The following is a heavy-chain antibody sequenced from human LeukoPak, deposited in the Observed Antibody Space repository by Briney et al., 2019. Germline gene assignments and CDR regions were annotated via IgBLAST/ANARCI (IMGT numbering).Heavy chain of an antibody. J-gene: IGHJ4*02. Sequence: PGGSLRLSCAASGFTFSDFWMSWVRQAPGKGLECVASTNEAGGDKLYVDSVKGRFTISRDNSKNTLYLQMNSLRAEDTAVYYCAKTTIFGVVINTFDYWGQGTLVTVSS. CDR2: TNEAGGDK. V-gene: IGHV3-7*03. CDR1: GFTFSDFW. CDR3: AKTTIFGVVINTFDY. D-gene: IGHD3-3*01.